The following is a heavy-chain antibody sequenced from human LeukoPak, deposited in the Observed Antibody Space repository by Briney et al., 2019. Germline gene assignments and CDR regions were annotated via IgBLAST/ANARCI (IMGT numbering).Heavy chain of an antibody. V-gene: IGHV5-51*01. CDR2: IYPGDSDT. J-gene: IGHJ4*02. Sequence: RGASLEISCQGSGSSFTSYWIGWVRQLPGKGLEWTGIIYPGDSDTSYSPSFQGQVTISADKSISTAYLQWSSLKASDTAMYYCARRRDYAIDYWGQGTLVTVSS. CDR3: ARRRDYAIDY. D-gene: IGHD2-2*01. CDR1: GSSFTSYW.